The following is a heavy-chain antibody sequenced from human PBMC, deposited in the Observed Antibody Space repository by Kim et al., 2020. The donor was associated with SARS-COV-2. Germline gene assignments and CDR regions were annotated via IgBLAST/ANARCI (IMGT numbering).Heavy chain of an antibody. CDR3: ARGSFIGNYSSTSCQAAFDI. J-gene: IGHJ3*02. D-gene: IGHD2-2*01. Sequence: ASVNVSCKASGYTFTSYGIRWVRQAPGQGLEWMGWISAYNGNTNYAQKLQGRVTMTTDTSTSTAYMELRSLRSDDTAVYYCARGSFIGNYSSTSCQAAFDIWGQATMVTISS. CDR1: GYTFTSYG. CDR2: ISAYNGNT. V-gene: IGHV1-18*01.